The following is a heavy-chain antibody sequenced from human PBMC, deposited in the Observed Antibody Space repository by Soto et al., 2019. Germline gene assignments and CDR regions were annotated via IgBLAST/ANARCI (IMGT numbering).Heavy chain of an antibody. D-gene: IGHD1-20*01. V-gene: IGHV3-30*18. CDR3: AKEFHSWNYFDY. CDR1: GFTFSSSG. J-gene: IGHJ4*02. Sequence: LRLSCAASGFTFSSSGMHWVRQAPGKGLEWVAVISYDGSNKFYADSVKGRFTISRDNFRNTLYLQMNSLRAEDTAVYYCAKEFHSWNYFDYWGQGTLVTV. CDR2: ISYDGSNK.